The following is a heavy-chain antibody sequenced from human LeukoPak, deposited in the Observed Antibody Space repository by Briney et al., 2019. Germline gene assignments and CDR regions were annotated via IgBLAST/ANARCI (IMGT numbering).Heavy chain of an antibody. Sequence: SETLSLTCAVSGGSFSGFRWHWIRQPPGTGPEWIGEINHSGGTTYNPSLKSRVTISVDTSKIQFSLNLTSVTAADTAVYYCALELVVPAALERLNAFDIWGHGTMVTVSS. CDR1: GGSFSGFR. CDR3: ALELVVPAALERLNAFDI. D-gene: IGHD2-2*01. V-gene: IGHV4-34*01. CDR2: INHSGGT. J-gene: IGHJ3*02.